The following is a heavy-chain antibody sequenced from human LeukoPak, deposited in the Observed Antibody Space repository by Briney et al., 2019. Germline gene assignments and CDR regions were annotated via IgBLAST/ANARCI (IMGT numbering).Heavy chain of an antibody. J-gene: IGHJ4*02. CDR2: ISYDGSNK. CDR3: AKDAYSSGWYPPFDY. Sequence: GRSLRLSCAASGFTFSSYGMHWVRQAPGMGLEWVAVISYDGSNKYYADSVKGRFTISRDNSKNTLYLQMNSLRAEDTAVYYCAKDAYSSGWYPPFDYWGQGTLVTVSS. CDR1: GFTFSSYG. D-gene: IGHD6-19*01. V-gene: IGHV3-30*18.